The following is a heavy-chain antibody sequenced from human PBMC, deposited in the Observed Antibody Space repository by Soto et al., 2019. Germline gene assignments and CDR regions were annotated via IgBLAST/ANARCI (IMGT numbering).Heavy chain of an antibody. CDR3: VRLRYCSSKSCHRLDH. V-gene: IGHV4-31*03. CDR1: VFSIISIFYY. Sequence: SDTLSLTCTFSVFSIISIFYYLSFIRQHPWKCLEWIGHIYYSGSTYYNPSLKSRVTISVDKSKNQFSLKLSSVTAADTAVYYCVRLRYCSSKSCHRLDHWGKGNLVIVSS. J-gene: IGHJ5*02. D-gene: IGHD2-2*02. CDR2: IYYSGST.